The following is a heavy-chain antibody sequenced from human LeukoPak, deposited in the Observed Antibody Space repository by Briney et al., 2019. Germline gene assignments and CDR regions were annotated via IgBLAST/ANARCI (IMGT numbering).Heavy chain of an antibody. Sequence: GGSLRLSCAASGFTFSSYAMSWVRQAPGKGLEWVSAISGSGGSTYYADSVQGRFTISRDNSKNTLYLQMNSLRAEDTAVYYCAKDPLAAAGERTHFDYWGQGTLVTVSS. CDR2: ISGSGGST. CDR3: AKDPLAAAGERTHFDY. D-gene: IGHD6-13*01. V-gene: IGHV3-23*01. J-gene: IGHJ4*02. CDR1: GFTFSSYA.